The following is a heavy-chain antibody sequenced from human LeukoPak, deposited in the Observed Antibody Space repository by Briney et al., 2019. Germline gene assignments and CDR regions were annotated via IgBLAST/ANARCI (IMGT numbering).Heavy chain of an antibody. J-gene: IGHJ5*02. Sequence: GASVKVSCKASGYTFTSYYMHWVRQAPGQGLEWMGIINPSGGSTSYAQKFQGRVTMTRDTSTSTVYMELSSLRSEDTAVYYCATAIITMVRGALAGWFDPWGQGTLVTVSS. CDR3: ATAIITMVRGALAGWFDP. CDR1: GYTFTSYY. CDR2: INPSGGST. V-gene: IGHV1-46*01. D-gene: IGHD3-10*01.